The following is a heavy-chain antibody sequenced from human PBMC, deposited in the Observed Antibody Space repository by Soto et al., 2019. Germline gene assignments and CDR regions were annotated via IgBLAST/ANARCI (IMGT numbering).Heavy chain of an antibody. V-gene: IGHV3-64*04. CDR2: ISTNGGST. Sequence: PGGSLRLSCTASGFTFGDYAMSWFRQAPGKGLEYVSSISTNGGSTHYADSVKGRFTISRDNSKNTLYLQMNSLRAEDTAVYYCAYSSTPFDYWGQGTLVTVSS. CDR3: AYSSTPFDY. D-gene: IGHD6-13*01. CDR1: GFTFGDYA. J-gene: IGHJ4*02.